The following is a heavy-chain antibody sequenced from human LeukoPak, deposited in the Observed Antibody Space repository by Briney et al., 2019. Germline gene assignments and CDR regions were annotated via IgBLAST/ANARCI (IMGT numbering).Heavy chain of an antibody. Sequence: PGGSLRLSCAASGFTFSSYWRSWVRQAPGKGLEWVANIKQDGSEKYYVDSVKGRFTISRGNAKNSLYLQMNSLRAEDTAVYYCARDRSHYGSGSYYNDYWGQGTLVTVSS. V-gene: IGHV3-7*01. D-gene: IGHD3-10*01. CDR1: GFTFSSYW. CDR3: ARDRSHYGSGSYYNDY. J-gene: IGHJ4*02. CDR2: IKQDGSEK.